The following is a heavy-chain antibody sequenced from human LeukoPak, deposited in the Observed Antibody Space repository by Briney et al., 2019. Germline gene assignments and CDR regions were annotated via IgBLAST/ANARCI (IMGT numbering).Heavy chain of an antibody. J-gene: IGHJ4*02. Sequence: ASVKVSCKASGGTFSSYAISWVRQAPGQGLEWMGGIIPIFGTANYAQKFQGRVTITADESTGAAYMELSSLRSEDTAVYYCARGQTSGSYLATFDYWGQGTLVTVSS. CDR3: ARGQTSGSYLATFDY. V-gene: IGHV1-69*13. D-gene: IGHD3-10*01. CDR2: IIPIFGTA. CDR1: GGTFSSYA.